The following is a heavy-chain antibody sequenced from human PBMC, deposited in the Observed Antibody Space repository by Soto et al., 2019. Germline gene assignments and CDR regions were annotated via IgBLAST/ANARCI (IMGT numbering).Heavy chain of an antibody. CDR1: GVTFSTYS. V-gene: IGHV3-30-3*02. Sequence: QVQLVESGGGVVQRGESLRLSCAASGVTFSTYSMNWVRQSPGKGLEWVAVISYDGNRIYYADSVTGRFTISRDNDKNTIFLQMSGLRPEDTAIYYCARGMVVTAKGWFDIWGQGTPVTVSS. CDR3: ARGMVVTAKGWFDI. D-gene: IGHD2-21*02. J-gene: IGHJ5*02. CDR2: ISYDGNRI.